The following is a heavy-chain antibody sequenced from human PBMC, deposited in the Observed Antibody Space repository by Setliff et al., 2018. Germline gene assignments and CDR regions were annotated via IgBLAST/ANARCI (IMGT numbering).Heavy chain of an antibody. Sequence: PGESLKISCAASGFTFSSYAMSWVRQAPGKGLEWVSVISGSGGSTYYADSVKGRFTISRDNSKNTLYLQMNSLRAEDTAVYYCAKNGFGVVALGVNNWFDPWGQGTLVTVSS. CDR3: AKNGFGVVALGVNNWFDP. CDR1: GFTFSSYA. D-gene: IGHD3-10*01. J-gene: IGHJ5*02. V-gene: IGHV3-23*01. CDR2: ISGSGGST.